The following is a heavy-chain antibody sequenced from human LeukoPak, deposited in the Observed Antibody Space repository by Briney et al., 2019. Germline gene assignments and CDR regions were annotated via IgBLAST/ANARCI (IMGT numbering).Heavy chain of an antibody. CDR1: GFTFSDYY. Sequence: PGGSLRLSCAASGFTFSDYYMSWIRQAPGKGLEWVSYISSSGSTIYYADSVKGRFTISRDNARNSLYLQMNSLRAEDTAVYYCASVGPYYYDSRVDYWGQGTLVTVSS. V-gene: IGHV3-11*01. J-gene: IGHJ4*02. CDR2: ISSSGSTI. CDR3: ASVGPYYYDSRVDY. D-gene: IGHD3-22*01.